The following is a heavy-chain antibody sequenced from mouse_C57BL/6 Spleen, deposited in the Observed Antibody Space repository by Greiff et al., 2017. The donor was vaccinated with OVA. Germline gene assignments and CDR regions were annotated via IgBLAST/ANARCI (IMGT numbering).Heavy chain of an antibody. CDR3: AGEDYYGSSGGCFDV. CDR1: GYTFTSYW. J-gene: IGHJ1*03. Sequence: QVQLQQPGAELVKPGASVKLSCKASGYTFTSYWMHWVKQRPGRGLEWIGRIDPNSGGTKYNEKFKSKATLTVDKPSSTAYMQLSGLTSEDSAVYYCAGEDYYGSSGGCFDVWGTGTTVTVSS. CDR2: IDPNSGGT. V-gene: IGHV1-72*01. D-gene: IGHD1-1*01.